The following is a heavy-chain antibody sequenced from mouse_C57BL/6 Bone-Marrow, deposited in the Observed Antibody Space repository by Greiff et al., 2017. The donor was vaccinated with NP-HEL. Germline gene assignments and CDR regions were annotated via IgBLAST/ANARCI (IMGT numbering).Heavy chain of an antibody. D-gene: IGHD2-2*01. CDR3: ARSSMVTTTSYAMDY. CDR1: GYTFTSYW. J-gene: IGHJ4*01. Sequence: QVQLQQPGAELVRPGSSVKLSCKASGYTFTSYWMHWVKQRPIQGLEWIGNIDPSDNETHYNQKFKDKATLPVDKSSRTAYMQLSSLSSEDSAVYYCARSSMVTTTSYAMDYWGQGTSVTVSS. V-gene: IGHV1-52*01. CDR2: IDPSDNET.